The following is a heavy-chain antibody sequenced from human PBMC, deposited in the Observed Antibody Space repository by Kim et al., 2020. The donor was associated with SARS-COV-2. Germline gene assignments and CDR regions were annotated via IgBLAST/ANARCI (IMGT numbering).Heavy chain of an antibody. D-gene: IGHD2-2*01. J-gene: IGHJ4*02. Sequence: ADSVKGRFTISRDNSKNTLYLQMNSLRAEDTAVYYCARIAQYQLLSGFDYWGQGTLVTVSS. CDR3: ARIAQYQLLSGFDY. V-gene: IGHV3-30*01.